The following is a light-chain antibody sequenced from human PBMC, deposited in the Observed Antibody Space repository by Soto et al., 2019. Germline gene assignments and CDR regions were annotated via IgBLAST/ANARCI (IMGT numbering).Light chain of an antibody. CDR2: DAS. J-gene: IGKJ3*01. Sequence: DIQMTQSPSSLSASVGDRVTITCQASQDITKYLNWYQQKPGKAPKLLIYDASNLQTGVPSRFSGSGSGTDFTFTISSLQPEDVATYSCQQYEGLPFTSGPGTKVDIK. CDR3: QQYEGLPFT. CDR1: QDITKY. V-gene: IGKV1-33*01.